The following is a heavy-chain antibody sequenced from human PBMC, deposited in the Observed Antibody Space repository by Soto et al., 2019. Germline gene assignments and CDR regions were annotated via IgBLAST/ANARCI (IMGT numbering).Heavy chain of an antibody. V-gene: IGHV4-59*01. J-gene: IGHJ6*02. Sequence: SETLSLTCTVSGGSISSYYWSWIRQPPGKGLEWIGYIYYSGSTNYNPSLKSRVTISVDTSKNQFSLKLSSVTAADTAVYYCAILYSSGQTVHYNGMDVWGQGTTVTVS. CDR3: AILYSSGQTVHYNGMDV. CDR1: GGSISSYY. D-gene: IGHD6-19*01. CDR2: IYYSGST.